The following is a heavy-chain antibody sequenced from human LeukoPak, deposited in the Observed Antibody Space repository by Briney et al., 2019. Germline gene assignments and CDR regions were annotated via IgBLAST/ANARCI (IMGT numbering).Heavy chain of an antibody. Sequence: PSQTLSLTCTVSGGSISSGGYYWSWIRQHPGKGLEWIGSIYYSGSTYYNPSLKSRVTISVDTSKTQFSLKLSSVTAADTAVYYCARGLSDYPSDYWGQGTLVTVSS. CDR1: GGSISSGGYY. CDR2: IYYSGST. CDR3: ARGLSDYPSDY. J-gene: IGHJ4*02. V-gene: IGHV4-31*03. D-gene: IGHD4-17*01.